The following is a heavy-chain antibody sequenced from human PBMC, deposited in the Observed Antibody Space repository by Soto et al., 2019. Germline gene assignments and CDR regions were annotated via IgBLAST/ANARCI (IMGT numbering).Heavy chain of an antibody. CDR1: GFTLTTYG. J-gene: IGHJ4*02. CDR2: ISSRTGSSK. V-gene: IGHV3-21*01. Sequence: EVQLVESGGGLVKPGGSLRLACAASGFTLTTYGMTWVRQAPGRGLEWVSFISSRTGSSKDYADSVRGRFTVSRDNAKNSVYLQMNSLRVEDTAVYYCARKGVSNLDYWGQGTLVTVSS. D-gene: IGHD2-8*01. CDR3: ARKGVSNLDY.